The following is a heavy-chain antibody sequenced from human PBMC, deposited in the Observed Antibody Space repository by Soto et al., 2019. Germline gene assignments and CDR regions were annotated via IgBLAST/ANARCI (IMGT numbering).Heavy chain of an antibody. CDR1: GFSLRTHGMG. Sequence: QITLKESGPTLVKPTQTLTLTCIFSGFSLRTHGMGVGWIRQPPGKALEWLALIYWDDAERYSPFLRSRLTITKDTSKNQMILTMTNMDPVDTATYYCAQRPREYFDYWGRGILVTVSS. CDR2: IYWDDAE. V-gene: IGHV2-5*02. J-gene: IGHJ4*02. CDR3: AQRPREYFDY.